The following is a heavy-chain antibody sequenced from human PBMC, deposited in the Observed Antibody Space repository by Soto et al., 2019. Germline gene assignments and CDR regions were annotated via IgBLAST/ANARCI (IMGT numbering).Heavy chain of an antibody. CDR3: AGGMAGLDV. CDR2: INSDGSHT. V-gene: IGHV3-74*01. CDR1: GITFSIYW. J-gene: IGHJ6*02. Sequence: EAQLEESGGGLVQSGGSLRLSCAASGITFSIYWMHWVRQIPGKGLVWLSRINSDGSHTIYVDSVKGRFTISRDNAKNTRYLQMDSLRPDDTGVYYCAGGMAGLDVWGQGTTVTVSS.